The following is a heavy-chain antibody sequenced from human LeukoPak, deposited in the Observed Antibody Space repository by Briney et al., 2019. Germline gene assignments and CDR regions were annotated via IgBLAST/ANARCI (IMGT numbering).Heavy chain of an antibody. D-gene: IGHD4-23*01. CDR1: GFNFSNYW. CDR2: IKSDGSSV. V-gene: IGHV3-74*03. J-gene: IGHJ4*02. CDR3: ARELATVVTFDY. Sequence: PGGPLRLSCAASGFNFSNYWMHWVRHVPGKGLVWVSRIKSDGSSVKYADSVKGRFTISRDNAKNTLYLQMNGLRSEDTAVYYCARELATVVTFDYWGQGALVTVSS.